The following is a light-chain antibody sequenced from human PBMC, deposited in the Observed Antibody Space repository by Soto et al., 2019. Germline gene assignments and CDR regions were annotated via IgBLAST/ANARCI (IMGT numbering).Light chain of an antibody. CDR1: SSDIGGYNY. J-gene: IGLJ1*01. V-gene: IGLV2-14*03. Sequence: QSVLTQPASLSGSPGQSITISCPGTSSDIGGYNYVSWYQQHPGKAPKLIINYVTNRPSGVSNRFSGSKSGNTASLTISGLQADDEGDYYCSSYTSTASYVFGTGTKSPS. CDR3: SSYTSTASYV. CDR2: YVT.